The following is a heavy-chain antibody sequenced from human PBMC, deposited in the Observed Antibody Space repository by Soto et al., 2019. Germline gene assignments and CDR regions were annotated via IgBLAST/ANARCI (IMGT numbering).Heavy chain of an antibody. CDR1: GFTFSSYG. CDR2: IWYDGSNK. D-gene: IGHD1-20*01. J-gene: IGHJ4*02. V-gene: IGHV3-33*01. Sequence: PGGSLRHSCASSGFTFSSYGMHLVRQAPGKGLEWVAVIWYDGSNKYYADSVKGRFTISRDNSKNTLYLQMNSLRAEDTAVYYCARDRYNWNRRCFDYWGQGTLVTVSS. CDR3: ARDRYNWNRRCFDY.